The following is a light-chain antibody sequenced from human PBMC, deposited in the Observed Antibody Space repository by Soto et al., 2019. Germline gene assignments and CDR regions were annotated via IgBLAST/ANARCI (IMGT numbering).Light chain of an antibody. CDR2: GAS. V-gene: IGKV3D-15*01. CDR1: QSVNSN. CDR3: QQYNDWPLT. J-gene: IGKJ4*01. Sequence: EKVMTQSPAALSVSPGERATLSCRASQSVNSNLAWYQQKPGQAPRLLLYGASTRATGIPARFSGSASGTDFTLTISSLPSEDAAVYYWQQYNDWPLTFGGGTKVEIK.